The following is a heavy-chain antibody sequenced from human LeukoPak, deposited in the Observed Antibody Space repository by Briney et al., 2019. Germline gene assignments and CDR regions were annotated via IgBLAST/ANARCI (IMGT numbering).Heavy chain of an antibody. CDR1: GFTVSSNC. V-gene: IGHV3-66*01. J-gene: IGHJ4*02. D-gene: IGHD3/OR15-3a*01. CDR2: IYSGGST. CDR3: ARERDYYFDY. Sequence: PGGSLRLSCAASGFTVSSNCMSWVRQAPGKGLEWVSVIYSGGSTYYADSVKGRFTISRDNSKNTLYLQMNSLRAEDTAVYYCARERDYYFDYWGQGTLVTVSS.